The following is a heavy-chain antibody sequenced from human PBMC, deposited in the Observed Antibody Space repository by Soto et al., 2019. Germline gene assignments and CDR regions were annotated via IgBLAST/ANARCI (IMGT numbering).Heavy chain of an antibody. CDR3: ARVMVRGVDGQYYYYGMDV. D-gene: IGHD3-10*01. V-gene: IGHV3-13*01. J-gene: IGHJ6*02. Sequence: GGSLRLSCAASGFTFSSYDMHWVRQATGKGLEWVSAIGTAGDTYYPGSVKGRFTISRENAKNSLYLQMNSLRAGDTAVYYCARVMVRGVDGQYYYYGMDVWGQGTTVTVSS. CDR2: IGTAGDT. CDR1: GFTFSSYD.